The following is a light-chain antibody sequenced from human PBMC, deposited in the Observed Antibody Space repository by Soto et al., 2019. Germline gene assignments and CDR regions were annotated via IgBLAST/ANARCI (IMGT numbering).Light chain of an antibody. J-gene: IGKJ1*01. CDR3: QQYGGSTGT. CDR2: GAS. CDR1: QSVGSSY. Sequence: EIVLTQSPGTLSLSPGERATLSCRASQSVGSSYLAWYQQKPGQAPRLLIYGASSRATGIPDRFSGSGSGTDFTLTISRLEPEDFAVYFCQQYGGSTGTFGQGTKVEIK. V-gene: IGKV3-20*01.